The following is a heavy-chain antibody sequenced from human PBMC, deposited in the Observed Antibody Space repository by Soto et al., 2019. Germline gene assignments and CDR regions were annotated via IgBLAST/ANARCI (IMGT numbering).Heavy chain of an antibody. CDR2: ISGSDDST. CDR3: AKTRGAMIYAISVYGMDV. V-gene: IGHV3-23*01. D-gene: IGHD2-8*01. CDR1: GFSFSSFA. J-gene: IGHJ6*02. Sequence: EVQLLESGGGFIHPGGSLRLSCAASGFSFSSFAMNWVRQAPGKGLEWVSIISGSDDSTFYADSVKGRLTISRDNSKSTRYLEINIRRAEDTAVYYCAKTRGAMIYAISVYGMDVWGQGTTVTVSS.